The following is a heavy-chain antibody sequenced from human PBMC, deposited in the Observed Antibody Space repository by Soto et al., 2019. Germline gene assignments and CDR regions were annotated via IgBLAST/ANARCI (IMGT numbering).Heavy chain of an antibody. Sequence: QVQLVQSGAEVKKPGASVKVSCKAFGYMFSNYGISWVRQAPGQVLEWMGWISVYNGDTNYAQKLQGRVTLTTDTSTNTAYMELRSLRSDDTAVIYCARDRHCSGGSCYYYGMDVWGQGTTVTVSS. V-gene: IGHV1-18*01. D-gene: IGHD2-15*01. J-gene: IGHJ6*02. CDR1: GYMFSNYG. CDR3: ARDRHCSGGSCYYYGMDV. CDR2: ISVYNGDT.